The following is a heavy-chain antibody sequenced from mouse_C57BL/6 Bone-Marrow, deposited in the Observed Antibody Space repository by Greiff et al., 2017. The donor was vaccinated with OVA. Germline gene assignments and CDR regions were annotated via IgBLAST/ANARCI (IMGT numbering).Heavy chain of an antibody. CDR2: IDPENGDT. V-gene: IGHV14-4*01. Sequence: EVKLVESGAELVRPGASVKLSCTASGFNIKDDYMHWVKQRPEQGLEWIGWIDPENGDTEYASKFQGKATITADTSSNTAYLQLSSLTSEDTAVYYCTPLGQGFAYWGQGTLVTVSA. J-gene: IGHJ3*01. D-gene: IGHD3-3*01. CDR3: TPLGQGFAY. CDR1: GFNIKDDY.